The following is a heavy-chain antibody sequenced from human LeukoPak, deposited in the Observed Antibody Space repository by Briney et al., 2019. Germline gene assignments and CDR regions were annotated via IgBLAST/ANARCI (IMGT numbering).Heavy chain of an antibody. CDR3: ARLESGSHIDY. Sequence: GESLKISCKGSGYSFTTYWIGWVRQMPGKGLEWMGIIYPGDSDTRYSPSFQGQVTISADRSISTTYLQWSSLKASDTAIYYCARLESGSHIDYWGQGTLVTVSS. V-gene: IGHV5-51*01. CDR2: IYPGDSDT. D-gene: IGHD1-26*01. CDR1: GYSFTTYW. J-gene: IGHJ4*02.